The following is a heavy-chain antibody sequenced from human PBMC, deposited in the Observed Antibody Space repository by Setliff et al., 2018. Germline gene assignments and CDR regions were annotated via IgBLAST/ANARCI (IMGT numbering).Heavy chain of an antibody. J-gene: IGHJ3*02. Sequence: PGGSLRLSCAASGLTFSFHWMSWVRQAPGKGLERLANINEDGSHKWYVDSVKGRFTISRDNAKNSLYLQMNGLRAEDTAVYYCARDPAYGAFDIWGQGTMVTVSS. CDR1: GLTFSFHW. CDR3: ARDPAYGAFDI. D-gene: IGHD3-16*01. CDR2: INEDGSHK. V-gene: IGHV3-7*03.